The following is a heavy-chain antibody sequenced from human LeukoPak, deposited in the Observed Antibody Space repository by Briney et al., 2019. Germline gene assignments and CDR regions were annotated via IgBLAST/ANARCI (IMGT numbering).Heavy chain of an antibody. V-gene: IGHV3-48*01. CDR3: ARAKIRRDGYNSIDYYYYGMDV. CDR2: ISSSGYTI. D-gene: IGHD5-24*01. CDR1: GFTFSSYT. J-gene: IGHJ6*02. Sequence: GGSLRLSCAASGFTFSSYTMTWVRQAPGKGLEWISYISSSGYTIYYADSVKGRFTIFRDNAENSLYLQMDSLRAEDTAVYYCARAKIRRDGYNSIDYYYYGMDVWGQGTTVTVSS.